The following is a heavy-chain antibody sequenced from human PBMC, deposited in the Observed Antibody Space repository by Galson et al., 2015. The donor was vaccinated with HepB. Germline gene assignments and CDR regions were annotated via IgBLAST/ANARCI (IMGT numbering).Heavy chain of an antibody. CDR3: ARRTYSPVGSLDY. V-gene: IGHV4-39*07. CDR2: IYYTGST. Sequence: DTLSLTCTVSGGSISSSSYYWDWIRQPPGKGLEWIGSIYYTGSTYYNPSLKSRVTISVDTSKNQFSLKLSSVTAADTAVYYCARRTYSPVGSLDYWGQGTLVTVSS. CDR1: GGSISSSSYY. J-gene: IGHJ4*02. D-gene: IGHD2-21*01.